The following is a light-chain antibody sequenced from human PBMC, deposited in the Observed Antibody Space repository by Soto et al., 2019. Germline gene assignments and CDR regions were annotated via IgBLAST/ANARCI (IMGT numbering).Light chain of an antibody. Sequence: DIVLTQSPGTLSLSPGERATLSCRASQIVSNNYLAWYQQKPGQAPRLLIYGASSRATGIPDRFSGSGSGTEFTLTISSLRPDDSATYYCQQYNSYSQTFGQGTKVDI. CDR3: QQYNSYSQT. CDR2: GAS. CDR1: QIVSNNY. J-gene: IGKJ1*01. V-gene: IGKV3-20*01.